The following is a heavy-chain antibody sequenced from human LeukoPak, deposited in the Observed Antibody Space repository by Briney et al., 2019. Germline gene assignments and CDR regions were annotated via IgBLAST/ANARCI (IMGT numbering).Heavy chain of an antibody. CDR1: GVSISSNY. CDR2: IYTSGST. CDR3: ARHDSRPGVLTNWLDP. D-gene: IGHD3-10*01. V-gene: IGHV4-4*09. J-gene: IGHJ5*02. Sequence: NPSETLSLTCTVPGVSISSNYWSWLRQPPGKGLEWIGYIYTSGSTNYNPSLKSRVTISVDTSKNQFSLKLSSVTAADTAVYYCARHDSRPGVLTNWLDPWGQGTLVTVSS.